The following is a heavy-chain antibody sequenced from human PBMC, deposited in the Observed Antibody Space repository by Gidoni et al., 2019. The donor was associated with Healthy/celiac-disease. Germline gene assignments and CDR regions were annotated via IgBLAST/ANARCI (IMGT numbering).Heavy chain of an antibody. CDR2: IIPIFGTA. Sequence: QVQLVQSGAEVKMPGSSVKVSCKASGGTFSSYAISWVRQAPGQGLEWMGGIIPIFGTANYAQKFQGRVTITADESTSTAYMELSSLRSEDTAVYYCARGVVPAADNPPGVTSYYFDYWGQGTLVTVSS. CDR3: ARGVVPAADNPPGVTSYYFDY. D-gene: IGHD2-2*01. CDR1: GGTFSSYA. J-gene: IGHJ4*02. V-gene: IGHV1-69*01.